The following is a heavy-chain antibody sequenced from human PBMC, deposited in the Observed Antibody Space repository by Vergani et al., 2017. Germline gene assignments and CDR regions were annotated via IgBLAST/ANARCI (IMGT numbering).Heavy chain of an antibody. CDR3: ARDPGSAWPNY. D-gene: IGHD6-25*01. V-gene: IGHV1-2*02. CDR2: IIPDSGDS. CDR1: GYSFTGYY. Sequence: QVQLVQSGAEVKKPGASVKVSCKTSGYSFTGYYIHWVRQAPGQGLEWLGYIIPDSGDSNSAQKFRGRVTLTRDTSISTAYMELNSLTSDDTAVDYCARDPGSAWPNYWGQGTLVTVSS. J-gene: IGHJ4*02.